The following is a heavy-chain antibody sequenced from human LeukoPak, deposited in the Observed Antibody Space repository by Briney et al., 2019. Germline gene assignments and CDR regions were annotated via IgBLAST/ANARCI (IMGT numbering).Heavy chain of an antibody. CDR1: GYTFTGYY. CDR3: ARVRVVGANRYNWFDP. D-gene: IGHD1-26*01. CDR2: INPNSGGT. V-gene: IGHV1-2*02. J-gene: IGHJ5*02. Sequence: ASVKVSCKASGYTFTGYYMLWVRQAPGQGLEWMGWINPNSGGTNYAQKFQGRVTMTRDTSISTAYMELSRLRSDDTAVYYCARVRVVGANRYNWFDPWGQGTLVTVSS.